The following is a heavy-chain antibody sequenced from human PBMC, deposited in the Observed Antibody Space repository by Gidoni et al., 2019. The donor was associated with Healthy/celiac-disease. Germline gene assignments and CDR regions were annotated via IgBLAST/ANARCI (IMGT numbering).Heavy chain of an antibody. CDR1: GYTFTGYY. D-gene: IGHD6-6*01. CDR2: INPNSGGT. Sequence: QVQLVQSGAEVKKPGASVKVSCKASGYTFTGYYMHWVRQAPGQGLEWMGWINPNSGGTNYAQKLQGRVTMTRDTSISTAYMELSRLRSDDTAVYYCARDSIAARPRGWFDPWGQGTLVTVSS. CDR3: ARDSIAARPRGWFDP. J-gene: IGHJ5*02. V-gene: IGHV1-2*02.